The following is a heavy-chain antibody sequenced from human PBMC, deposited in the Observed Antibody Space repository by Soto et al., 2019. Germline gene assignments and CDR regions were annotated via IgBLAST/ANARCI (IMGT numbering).Heavy chain of an antibody. CDR1: GGSVSSRSHF. CDR2: IYYSGST. Sequence: QVQLQESGPGLVKPSETLSVTCTVSGGSVSSRSHFWSWIRQPPGGGLQWIGYIYYSGSTNYNPYLTSRATLSVDISRNQFSLRLTSVTAADTAVYYCARYDAESGSNKLDPWGQGTLVTVSS. D-gene: IGHD5-12*01. V-gene: IGHV4-61*01. J-gene: IGHJ5*02. CDR3: ARYDAESGSNKLDP.